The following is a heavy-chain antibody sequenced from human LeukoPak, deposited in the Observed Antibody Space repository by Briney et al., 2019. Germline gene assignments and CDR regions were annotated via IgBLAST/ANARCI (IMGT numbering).Heavy chain of an antibody. Sequence: GGSLRLSCAGSGFTLDDYWMTWVRQAPGKGLEWVANIKKDESEKYYVDSVKGRFTISRDNSKKSLYLQMNSLRAEDTAVYYCGRARRLLETFVPGGFDLWAKGDLVIVS. CDR2: IKKDESEK. J-gene: IGHJ5*02. CDR1: GFTLDDYW. V-gene: IGHV3-7*01. D-gene: IGHD1-1*01. CDR3: GRARRLLETFVPGGFDL.